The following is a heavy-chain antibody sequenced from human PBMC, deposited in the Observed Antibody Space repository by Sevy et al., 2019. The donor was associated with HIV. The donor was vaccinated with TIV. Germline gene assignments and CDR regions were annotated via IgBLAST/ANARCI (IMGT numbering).Heavy chain of an antibody. CDR2: ISYDGSNK. Sequence: GGSLRLSCAASGFTFSSYAMHWVRQAPGKGLEWEAVISYDGSNKYYADSVKGRFTISRDNSKNTLYLQMNSLRAEDTAVYYCARGQCYYDSSGYYGVDYWGQGTLVTVSS. CDR1: GFTFSSYA. CDR3: ARGQCYYDSSGYYGVDY. D-gene: IGHD3-22*01. V-gene: IGHV3-30-3*01. J-gene: IGHJ4*02.